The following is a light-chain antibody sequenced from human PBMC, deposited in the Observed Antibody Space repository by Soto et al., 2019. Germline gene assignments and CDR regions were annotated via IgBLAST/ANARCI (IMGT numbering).Light chain of an antibody. V-gene: IGLV2-23*01. CDR2: EGS. Sequence: QSALTQPASVSGSPGQPITISCTGTSSDVGSYNLVSWYQQHPGKAPKLMIYEGSKRPSGVSNRFSGSKSGNTASLTISGLQAEDEADYYCCSYAGSSIYYVFGTGTQLTVL. CDR1: SSDVGSYNL. J-gene: IGLJ1*01. CDR3: CSYAGSSIYYV.